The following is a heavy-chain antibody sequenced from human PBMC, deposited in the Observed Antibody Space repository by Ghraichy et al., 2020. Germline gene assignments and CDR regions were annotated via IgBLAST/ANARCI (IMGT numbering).Heavy chain of an antibody. Sequence: GESLNISCVASGFAFSGYAMNWVRQAPGKGLEWISYISRSSDTIYYADSVKGRFTVSRHNANKTLYLQLSSLRAEDTAIYYCARDGNVDDFWSGYLSWFDFWGQGSLVTVSS. J-gene: IGHJ5*01. CDR1: GFAFSGYA. D-gene: IGHD3-3*01. CDR2: ISRSSDTI. CDR3: ARDGNVDDFWSGYLSWFDF. V-gene: IGHV3-48*01.